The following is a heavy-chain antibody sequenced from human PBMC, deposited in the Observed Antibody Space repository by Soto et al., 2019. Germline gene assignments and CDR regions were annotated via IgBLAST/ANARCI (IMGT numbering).Heavy chain of an antibody. CDR3: ARVTGHYYYGMDV. J-gene: IGHJ6*02. CDR1: GWSISSYY. Sequence: PSETLSLTCTVSGWSISSYYWSWIRQPPGKGLEWIGYIYYSGSTNYNPSLKSRVTISVDTSKNQFSLKLSSVTAADTAVYYCARVTGHYYYGMDVWGQGTTVTVS. D-gene: IGHD3-10*01. V-gene: IGHV4-59*01. CDR2: IYYSGST.